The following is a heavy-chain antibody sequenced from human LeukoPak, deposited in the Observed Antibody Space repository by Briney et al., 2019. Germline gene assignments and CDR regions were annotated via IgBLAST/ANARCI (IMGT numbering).Heavy chain of an antibody. J-gene: IGHJ4*02. D-gene: IGHD1-26*01. CDR3: ARGRYSGIPGGFDY. V-gene: IGHV3-74*01. Sequence: PGGSLRLSCAASGFTFSNYWMHWVRQAPGKGLVWVSRMNSDGRSTSYADSVKGRFTISRDNAKNTLYLQMNSLRAEDTALYYCARGRYSGIPGGFDYWGQGTLVTVSS. CDR2: MNSDGRST. CDR1: GFTFSNYW.